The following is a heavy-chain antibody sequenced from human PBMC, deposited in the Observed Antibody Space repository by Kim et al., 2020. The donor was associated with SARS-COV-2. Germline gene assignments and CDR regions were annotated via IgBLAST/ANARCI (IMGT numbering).Heavy chain of an antibody. CDR1: GGTFSSYA. D-gene: IGHD6-13*01. J-gene: IGHJ5*02. CDR3: ASSSSSWYNWFDP. V-gene: IGHV1-69*13. CDR2: IIPIFGTA. Sequence: SVKVSCKASGGTFSSYAISWVRQAPGQGLEWMGGIIPIFGTANYAQKFQGRVTITADESTSTAYMELSSLRSEDTAVYYCASSSSSWYNWFDPWGQGTLVTVSS.